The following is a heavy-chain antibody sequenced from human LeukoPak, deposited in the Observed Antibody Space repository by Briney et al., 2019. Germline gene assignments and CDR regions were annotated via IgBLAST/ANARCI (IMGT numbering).Heavy chain of an antibody. CDR3: ARGGAARLHFQN. CDR2: TYHSGST. V-gene: IGHV4-59*01. D-gene: IGHD6-6*01. CDR1: GGSISTYY. Sequence: SETLSLTCTVSGGSISTYYWNWIRQPPGKGLEWIGYTYHSGSTNYNPSLQSRVTISVDTSKNQFSLNLNSVTAADTAVYYCARGGAARLHFQNWGQGTLVTVSS. J-gene: IGHJ1*01.